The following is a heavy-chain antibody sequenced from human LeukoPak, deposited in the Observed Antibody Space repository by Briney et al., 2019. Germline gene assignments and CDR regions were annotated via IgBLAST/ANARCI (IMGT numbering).Heavy chain of an antibody. Sequence: ASVKVSCKASGGTFSSYAISWVRQAPGQGLEWMGWISAYNGNTNYAQKLQGRVTMTTDTSTSTAYMELRSLRSDDTAVYYCASGKIWFGELLSGEFDYWGQGTLVTVSS. V-gene: IGHV1-18*01. D-gene: IGHD3-10*01. J-gene: IGHJ4*02. CDR3: ASGKIWFGELLSGEFDY. CDR1: GGTFSSYA. CDR2: ISAYNGNT.